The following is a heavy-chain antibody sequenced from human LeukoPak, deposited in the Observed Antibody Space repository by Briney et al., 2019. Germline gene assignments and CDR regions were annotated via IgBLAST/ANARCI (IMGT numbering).Heavy chain of an antibody. J-gene: IGHJ6*02. D-gene: IGHD1-1*01. V-gene: IGHV4-59*08. CDR2: IYYSGST. Sequence: PSETLSLTCTVSGGSISSYYWSWIRQPPGKGLEWIGYIYYSGSTNYNPSLKSRVTISVDTSKNQFSLKLSSVTAADTAVYYCARLLESNHGMDVWGQGTTVTVSS. CDR3: ARLLESNHGMDV. CDR1: GGSISSYY.